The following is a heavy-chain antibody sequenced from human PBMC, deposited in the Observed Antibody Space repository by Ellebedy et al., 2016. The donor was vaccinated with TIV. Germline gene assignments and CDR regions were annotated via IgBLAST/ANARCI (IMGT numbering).Heavy chain of an antibody. CDR3: ARLPSIATADYFDY. D-gene: IGHD6-13*01. CDR2: IYPGYSDT. V-gene: IGHV5-51*01. CDR1: GYSFTTYW. Sequence: PGGSLRLSCKGSGYSFTTYWIGWVRQMPGKGLEWMGIIYPGYSDTRYSQSFQGQVTISADKSISTAYLQWSSLKASDTAMYYCARLPSIATADYFDYWGQGTLVTVSS. J-gene: IGHJ4*02.